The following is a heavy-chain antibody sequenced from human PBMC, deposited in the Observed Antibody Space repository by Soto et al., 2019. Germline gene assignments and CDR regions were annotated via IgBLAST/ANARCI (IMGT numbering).Heavy chain of an antibody. V-gene: IGHV3-23*01. CDR1: GFTFSTYA. J-gene: IGHJ3*02. D-gene: IGHD2-2*01. CDR2: INGSGGST. CDR3: AKRPRTSKSASFYDAAFET. Sequence: GESLRLSCAASGFTFSTYAMSWVRQAPGKGLEWVWDINGSGGSTYNPASVRRRITISRANTTHTLQLQVNGLTADATAVYCCAKRPRTSKSASFYDAAFETWGQGTKVTVSS.